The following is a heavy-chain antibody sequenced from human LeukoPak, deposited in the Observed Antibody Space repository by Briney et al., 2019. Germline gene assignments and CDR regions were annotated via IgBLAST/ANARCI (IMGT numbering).Heavy chain of an antibody. J-gene: IGHJ4*02. CDR3: TRAYSSSSIDY. V-gene: IGHV4-59*01. Sequence: SETLSLTCTVSGGSISTYYWSWIRQPPGKGLEWLGYIFYTGSTNYNPSLKSRVTMSIDTSKNQFSLKLSSVTAADTAVYYCTRAYSSSSIDYWGQGALVTVSS. CDR2: IFYTGST. CDR1: GGSISTYY. D-gene: IGHD6-6*01.